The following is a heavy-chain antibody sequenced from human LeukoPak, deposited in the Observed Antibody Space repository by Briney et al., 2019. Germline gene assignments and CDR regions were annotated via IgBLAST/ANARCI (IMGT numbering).Heavy chain of an antibody. D-gene: IGHD3-22*01. J-gene: IGHJ4*02. V-gene: IGHV4-59*08. CDR3: ARQAGMFTTFDF. CDR1: SGSISTYY. CDR2: ISYSGST. Sequence: PSETLSLTCTVSSGSISTYYWTWIRQPPGKGLEWIGYISYSGSTEYNPSLTRRTTISLDTSKTQFSLELRSMTAADTAIYYCARQAGMFTTFDFWGQGILVTVSS.